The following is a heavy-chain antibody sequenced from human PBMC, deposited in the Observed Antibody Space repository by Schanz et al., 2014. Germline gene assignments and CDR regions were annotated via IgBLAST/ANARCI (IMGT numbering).Heavy chain of an antibody. V-gene: IGHV4-4*08. Sequence: QVQLQQWGAGLLKPSETLSLTCTVSGGSIRSYFWSWIRQPPGKGLEWVGRVFPNGITNYNPSLKSRVTISLDTSKNQFSLTLTSLTAADTAVYYCARDTTWRLDLWGRGTLVTVSS. CDR2: VFPNGIT. D-gene: IGHD1-1*01. J-gene: IGHJ2*01. CDR1: GGSIRSYF. CDR3: ARDTTWRLDL.